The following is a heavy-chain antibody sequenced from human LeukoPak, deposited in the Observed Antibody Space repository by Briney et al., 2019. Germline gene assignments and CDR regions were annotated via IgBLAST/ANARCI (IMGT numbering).Heavy chain of an antibody. D-gene: IGHD4-17*01. CDR1: AFPFSSYA. V-gene: IGHV3-23*01. Sequence: GGSLRLSCAASAFPFSSYAMSWVRQAPGKGLEWVSASAGADSTYYADSVQGRFTISRDNSKNTLYLQMSGLRAEDTAVYFCARGAYGDYDSWGQGTLVTVSS. CDR2: SAGADST. CDR3: ARGAYGDYDS. J-gene: IGHJ5*01.